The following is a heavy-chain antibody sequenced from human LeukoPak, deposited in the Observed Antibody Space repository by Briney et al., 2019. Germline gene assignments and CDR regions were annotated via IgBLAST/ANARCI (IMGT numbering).Heavy chain of an antibody. CDR2: IRSNSDGGTI. J-gene: IGHJ5*02. V-gene: IGHV3-15*07. CDR3: ATDFYDST. CDR1: GFTFTNAW. Sequence: PGGSLRLSCATSGFTFTNAWMNWVRQAPGKGLEWVGRIRSNSDGGTIDYAAPVKGRFTLSRHDSKNTLYLQMNSLQTEDTAVYYCATDFYDSTWGQGTLVTVSS. D-gene: IGHD3-22*01.